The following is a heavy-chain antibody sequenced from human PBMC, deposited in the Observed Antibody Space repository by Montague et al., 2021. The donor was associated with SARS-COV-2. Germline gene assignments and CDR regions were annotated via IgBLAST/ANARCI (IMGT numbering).Heavy chain of an antibody. CDR3: ARMVAVTTSFDY. Sequence: PALVKPTQTLTLTCTFSGFSLSTSGMCVSWTRQPPGKALEWLARXDWDDDKYYSTSLKTRLTISKDTSKNQVVLTMTNMDPVNTATYYCARMVAVTTSFDYWGQGTLVTVSS. J-gene: IGHJ4*02. D-gene: IGHD4-17*01. CDR1: GFSLSTSGMC. V-gene: IGHV2-70*11. CDR2: XDWDDDK.